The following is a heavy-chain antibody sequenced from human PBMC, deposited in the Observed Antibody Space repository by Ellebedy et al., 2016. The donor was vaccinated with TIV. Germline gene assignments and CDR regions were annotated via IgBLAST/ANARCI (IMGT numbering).Heavy chain of an antibody. Sequence: SETLSLTXAVYGGSFSGYIWSWIRQPPGKGLEWLGEIDQSGITRYNPSLRSRVTISVDTSKNQFSLNLSSVTAADTAVYYCARGVRPFDYWGQGTLVTVSS. V-gene: IGHV4-34*01. CDR1: GGSFSGYI. CDR3: ARGVRPFDY. J-gene: IGHJ4*02. CDR2: IDQSGIT.